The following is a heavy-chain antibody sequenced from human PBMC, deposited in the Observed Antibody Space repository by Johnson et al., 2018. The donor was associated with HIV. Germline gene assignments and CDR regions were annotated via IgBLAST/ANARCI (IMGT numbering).Heavy chain of an antibody. CDR3: ATISVIPSRVNDAFDI. CDR2: VSYDGSSI. D-gene: IGHD3-16*02. V-gene: IGHV3-30*04. Sequence: QVQLVESGGGVVQPGRSLRLACPVSGFIFTNFAMHWVRQAPGTGLAWVAVVSYDGSSIYYSDSVKGRFSLSRDHDKNSLYLQMNSLRAEDTAVYYCATISVIPSRVNDAFDIWGQGTMVTVSS. J-gene: IGHJ3*02. CDR1: GFIFTNFA.